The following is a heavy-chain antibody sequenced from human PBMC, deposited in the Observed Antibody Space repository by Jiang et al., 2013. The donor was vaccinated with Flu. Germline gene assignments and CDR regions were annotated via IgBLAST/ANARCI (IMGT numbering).Heavy chain of an antibody. CDR2: INPNSGGT. CDR1: GYAFTGQF. J-gene: IGHJ4*02. CDR3: ARGGMVVEDSY. V-gene: IGHV1-2*02. D-gene: IGHD2-21*01. Sequence: GAEVKKPGVSVKVSCTASGYAFTGQFMHWVRQAPGQGLEWMGWINPNSGGTNYAQKFQGRVTMTRDTSISTVYMELSRLTSDDTAVYYCARGGMVVEDSYWGQGTLVTVSS.